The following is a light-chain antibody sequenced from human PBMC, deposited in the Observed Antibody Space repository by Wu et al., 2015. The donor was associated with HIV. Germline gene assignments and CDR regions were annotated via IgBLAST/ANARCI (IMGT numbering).Light chain of an antibody. Sequence: EIVLTQSPDTLTLSPGERATLSCRASDSVSSSYLGWYQQKPGQPPRLLIYATSTRATGVSDRFSGSGSGTDFTLTISSLGAEDFAIYYCQQYGGSPLYTFGQGTKLEI. J-gene: IGKJ2*01. V-gene: IGKV3-20*01. CDR3: QQYGGSPLYT. CDR2: ATS. CDR1: DSVSSSY.